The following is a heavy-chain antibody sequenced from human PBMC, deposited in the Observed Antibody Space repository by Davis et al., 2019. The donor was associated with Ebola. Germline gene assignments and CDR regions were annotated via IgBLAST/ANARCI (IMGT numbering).Heavy chain of an antibody. CDR1: GYTFTSYY. CDR3: ARGYCSGGSCYRGAEYFQH. J-gene: IGHJ1*01. Sequence: AASVKVSCKASGYTFTSYYMHWVRQAPGQGLEWMGIINPSGGSTSYAQKFQGRVTITADKSTSTAYMELSSLRSEDTAVYYCARGYCSGGSCYRGAEYFQHWGQGTLVTVSS. D-gene: IGHD2-15*01. CDR2: INPSGGST. V-gene: IGHV1-46*01.